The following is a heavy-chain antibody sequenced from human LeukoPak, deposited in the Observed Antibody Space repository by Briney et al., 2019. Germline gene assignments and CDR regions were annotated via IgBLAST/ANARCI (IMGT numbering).Heavy chain of an antibody. Sequence: PGGSLRLSCAASGFTFSSYAMSWVRQAPGKGLEWVSSISSSSSYIYYADSVKGRFTISRDNAKNSLYLQMNSLRAEDTAVYYCARDPVEMPLSPCFDIWGQGTMVTVSS. V-gene: IGHV3-21*01. D-gene: IGHD5-24*01. CDR2: ISSSSSYI. CDR1: GFTFSSYA. CDR3: ARDPVEMPLSPCFDI. J-gene: IGHJ3*02.